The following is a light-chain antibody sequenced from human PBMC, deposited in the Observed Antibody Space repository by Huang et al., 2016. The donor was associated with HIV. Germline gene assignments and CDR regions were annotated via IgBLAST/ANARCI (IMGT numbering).Light chain of an antibody. J-gene: IGKJ4*01. V-gene: IGKV4-1*01. CDR2: WAS. Sequence: DIVMTQSPDSLAVSLGARATINCKSSQSVLYSSNNKNYLAWYQQKSGQSPKLLIYWASTRESGVPDRFSGSGSGTDFTLTISSLQAEDVAVYYCQQYYSSPFTFGGGTKVEIK. CDR1: QSVLYSSNNKNY. CDR3: QQYYSSPFT.